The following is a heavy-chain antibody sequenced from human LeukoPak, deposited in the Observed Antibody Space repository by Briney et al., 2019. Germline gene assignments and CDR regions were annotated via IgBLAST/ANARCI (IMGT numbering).Heavy chain of an antibody. D-gene: IGHD2-21*02. CDR1: GGSITGTTYY. J-gene: IGHJ5*02. Sequence: PSETLSLTCTASGGSITGTTYYWAWFRQPPGKGLEWIGSLYSDGRTFYGPSLKSRITISGDTSKNHFSLKLTSVTAADTAVYYCARRSGDWAVNWFDPWGQGTLVTVSS. CDR2: LYSDGRT. CDR3: ARRSGDWAVNWFDP. V-gene: IGHV4-39*02.